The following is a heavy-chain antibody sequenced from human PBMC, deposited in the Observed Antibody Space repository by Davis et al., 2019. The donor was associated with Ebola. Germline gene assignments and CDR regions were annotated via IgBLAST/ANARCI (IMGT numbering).Heavy chain of an antibody. CDR3: ARDNGGSSPHYYYYYYGMDV. Sequence: ASVKVSCKASGYTFTNYDINWVRQATGQGLEWMGWMNPNSGSTGYAQKFQGRVTMTTDTSTSTAYMELRSLRSDDTAVYYCARDNGGSSPHYYYYYYGMDVWGQGTTVTVSS. J-gene: IGHJ6*02. D-gene: IGHD6-6*01. CDR2: MNPNSGST. V-gene: IGHV1-8*01. CDR1: GYTFTNYD.